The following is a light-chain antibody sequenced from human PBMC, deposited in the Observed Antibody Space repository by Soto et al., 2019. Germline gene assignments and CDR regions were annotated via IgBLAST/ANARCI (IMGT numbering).Light chain of an antibody. CDR1: QGIDTW. CDR3: QQANSFPFT. Sequence: DIQMTQSPSSVSASVGDRVTITCRASQGIDTWLAWFQQKPGEAPRLLVYDTSSLQSGVPSRFSGSRSGTLFTLTISSLQPEDFATYFGQQANSFPFTFGPGTKVDIK. CDR2: DTS. J-gene: IGKJ3*01. V-gene: IGKV1D-12*01.